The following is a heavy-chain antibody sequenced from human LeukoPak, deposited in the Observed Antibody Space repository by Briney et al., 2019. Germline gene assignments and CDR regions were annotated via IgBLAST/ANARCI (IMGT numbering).Heavy chain of an antibody. CDR1: GFTFSSYA. Sequence: GGSLRLSCAASGFTFSSYAMSWVRQAPGKGLEWVSAISGSGGSTYYADSVKGRYTISRDNSKNTLYLQMNSLRAEDTAVYYCAKDPPTKYYDIGRLGYWGQGTLVTVSS. CDR2: ISGSGGST. D-gene: IGHD3-9*01. J-gene: IGHJ4*02. CDR3: AKDPPTKYYDIGRLGY. V-gene: IGHV3-23*01.